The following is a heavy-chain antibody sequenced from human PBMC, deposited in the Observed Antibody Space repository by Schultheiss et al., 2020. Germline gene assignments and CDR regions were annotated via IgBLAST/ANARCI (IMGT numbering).Heavy chain of an antibody. CDR1: GYTFTSYY. Sequence: GSVKVSCKASGYTFTSYYMHWVRQAPGQGLEWMGIINPSGGSTSYAQKFQGRVTMTRDTSTSTVYMELSSLRSEDTAVYYCARGAYNWNYVGLWYFDYWGQGTLVTVSS. V-gene: IGHV1-46*01. CDR3: ARGAYNWNYVGLWYFDY. D-gene: IGHD1-7*01. J-gene: IGHJ4*02. CDR2: INPSGGST.